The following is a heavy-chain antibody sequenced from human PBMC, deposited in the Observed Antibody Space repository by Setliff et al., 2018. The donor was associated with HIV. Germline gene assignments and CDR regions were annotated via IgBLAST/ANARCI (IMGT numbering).Heavy chain of an antibody. Sequence: GASVKVSCKASGFTFSDYYMHWVRQAPGQGLEWMGGATPALYLTTHAEKFQSRVTFTTDDSTSSVYMELSSLRSDDTATYYCATDSGVVPPRTLDIWGQGTVVTVSS. CDR3: ATDSGVVPPRTLDI. CDR1: GFTFSDYY. J-gene: IGHJ3*02. CDR2: ATPALYLT. D-gene: IGHD3-16*01. V-gene: IGHV1-2*02.